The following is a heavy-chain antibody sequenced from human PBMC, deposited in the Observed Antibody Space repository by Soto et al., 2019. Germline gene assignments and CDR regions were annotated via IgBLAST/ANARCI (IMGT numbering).Heavy chain of an antibody. Sequence: QVQLQESGPGLVKPSQTLSLTCTVSGGSISSGGYYWSWIRQHPGKGLEWIGYIYYSGSTYYNPSLKSPVTISVDTSKNQFSLKLSSVTAADTAVYYCARDHSYGYSPDAFDIWGQGTMVTVSS. J-gene: IGHJ3*02. D-gene: IGHD5-18*01. CDR2: IYYSGST. CDR1: GGSISSGGYY. CDR3: ARDHSYGYSPDAFDI. V-gene: IGHV4-31*01.